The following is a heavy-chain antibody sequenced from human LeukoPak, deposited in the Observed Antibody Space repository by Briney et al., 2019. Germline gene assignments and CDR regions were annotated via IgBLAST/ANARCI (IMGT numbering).Heavy chain of an antibody. J-gene: IGHJ4*02. CDR3: ARLHYDVLTGPFDY. Sequence: GGSLRLSCAASGFTFSTYWMHWVRQAPGKGLVWVSRIKYDGSMTTYGDSVKGRFSISRDNAKNTVDLQMNSLRAEDTAVYYCARLHYDVLTGPFDYWGQGTLVTVYS. CDR1: GFTFSTYW. D-gene: IGHD3-9*01. CDR2: IKYDGSMT. V-gene: IGHV3-74*01.